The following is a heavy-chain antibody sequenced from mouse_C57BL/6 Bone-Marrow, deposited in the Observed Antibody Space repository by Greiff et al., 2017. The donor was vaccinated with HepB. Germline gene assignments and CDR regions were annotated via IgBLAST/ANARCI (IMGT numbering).Heavy chain of an antibody. CDR2: ISNGGGST. Sequence: EVKLQESGGGLVQPGGSLKLSCAASGFTFSDYYMYWVRQTPEKRLEWVAYISNGGGSTYYPDTVKGRFTISRDNAKNTLYLQMSRLKSEDTAMYYCARQTPFAYWGQGTLVTVSA. V-gene: IGHV5-12*01. CDR3: ARQTPFAY. CDR1: GFTFSDYY. J-gene: IGHJ3*01.